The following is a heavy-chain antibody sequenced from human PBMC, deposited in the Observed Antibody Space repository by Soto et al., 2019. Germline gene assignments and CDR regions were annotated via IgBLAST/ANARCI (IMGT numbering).Heavy chain of an antibody. CDR2: INPSGGRI. V-gene: IGHV1-46*01. CDR3: ARDGPPTTTGVGPSYTMDV. Sequence: QMQLVQSGAEVKKPGASVKVSCKASGYTFTSYQMHWVRQAPGQGLEWMGIINPSGGRITYAPRFQRRVMMTRDTSTNTVYIELRSLRSEDTAVYYCARDGPPTTTGVGPSYTMDVWGQGTTVTVS. D-gene: IGHD3-3*01. CDR1: GYTFTSYQ. J-gene: IGHJ6*02.